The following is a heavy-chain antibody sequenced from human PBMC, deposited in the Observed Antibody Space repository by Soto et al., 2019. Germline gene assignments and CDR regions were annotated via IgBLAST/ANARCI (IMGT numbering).Heavy chain of an antibody. J-gene: IGHJ4*02. CDR1: GFSLSNGRLG. CDR2: IFSNDEK. V-gene: IGHV2-26*01. Sequence: QVTLKESGPVLVKPTETLTLTCAVSGFSLSNGRLGVSWIRQPPGKALEWLAHIFSNDEKSYTTSLKSRLTISKDTSKSQVVLIVTNMDPVDTATYYCARTVTYYDLRGPYYVFDYWGQGTLVTVSS. CDR3: ARTVTYYDLRGPYYVFDY. D-gene: IGHD3-3*01.